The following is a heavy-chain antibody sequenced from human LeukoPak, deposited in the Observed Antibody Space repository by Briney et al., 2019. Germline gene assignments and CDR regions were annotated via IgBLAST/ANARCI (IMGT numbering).Heavy chain of an antibody. CDR3: AATYYYDGSGDY. Sequence: GGSLRLSCAASGFTFSTYEMNWVRQAPGKGLEWVSYISSTGSNIYYADSVKGRFTISRDNAKNSLYRLMNSLRTEDTAVYYCAATYYYDGSGDYWGQGTLVTVSS. J-gene: IGHJ4*02. CDR1: GFTFSTYE. V-gene: IGHV3-48*03. D-gene: IGHD3-22*01. CDR2: ISSTGSNI.